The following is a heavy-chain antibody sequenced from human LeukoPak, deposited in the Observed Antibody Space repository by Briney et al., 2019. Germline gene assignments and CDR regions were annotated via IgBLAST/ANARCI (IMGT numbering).Heavy chain of an antibody. CDR1: GFTFSTYS. Sequence: GGSLRLSCAAPGFTFSTYSMNWVRQAPGKGLEWVSSISSNSDYLHYADSVKGRFTISRDNAKNSLYLQMNSLRAEDTAVYYCASFRYPTWGQGTTVTVSS. V-gene: IGHV3-21*01. CDR2: ISSNSDYL. D-gene: IGHD1-1*01. J-gene: IGHJ6*02. CDR3: ASFRYPT.